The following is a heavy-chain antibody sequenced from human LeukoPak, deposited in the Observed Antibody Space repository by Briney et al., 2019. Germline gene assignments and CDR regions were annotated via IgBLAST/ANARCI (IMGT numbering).Heavy chain of an antibody. J-gene: IGHJ4*02. CDR3: ARDRLGDYDHSGYYDK. CDR2: ICDSGRTI. D-gene: IGHD3-22*01. Sequence: GGSLRLSCAASGSTFSDYYMSWIRQAPGKGLEWVSYICDSGRTIYYADSVKGRFTISRDNAKNSVYLQMNNLGAEDTAVYYCARDRLGDYDHSGYYDKWGQGTLVTVSS. V-gene: IGHV3-11*01. CDR1: GSTFSDYY.